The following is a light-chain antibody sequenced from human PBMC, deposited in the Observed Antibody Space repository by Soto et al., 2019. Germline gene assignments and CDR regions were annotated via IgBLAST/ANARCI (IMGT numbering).Light chain of an antibody. CDR1: QTISSW. Sequence: DIQMTQSPSTLSGSVGDRVTITCRASQTISSWLAWYQQKPGKAPKLLIYKASTLKSGVPSRFSGSGSGTEFTLTISSLQPDDFATYYCQQSDSTPTFGQGTKVDIK. V-gene: IGKV1-5*03. CDR2: KAS. J-gene: IGKJ2*01. CDR3: QQSDSTPT.